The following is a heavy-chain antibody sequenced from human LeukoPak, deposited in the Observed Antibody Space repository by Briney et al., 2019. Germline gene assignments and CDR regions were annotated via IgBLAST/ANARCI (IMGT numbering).Heavy chain of an antibody. V-gene: IGHV1-18*01. Sequence: GASVKVSCKASGYSSISYGISWVRQAPGQGLDWMGWISVYNGNIHYAQKFQGRVTVTTDTSTNTAYMELRSLRSDDTAVYYCARAINYGSGSYYLFDYWGQGTLVTVSS. J-gene: IGHJ4*02. CDR3: ARAINYGSGSYYLFDY. CDR2: ISVYNGNI. D-gene: IGHD3-10*01. CDR1: GYSSISYG.